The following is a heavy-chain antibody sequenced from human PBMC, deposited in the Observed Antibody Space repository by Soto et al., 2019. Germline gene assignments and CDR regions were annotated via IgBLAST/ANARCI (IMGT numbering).Heavy chain of an antibody. CDR3: ARGKFYAFDI. CDR1: GVSITIPNW. Sequence: SETLSLTCAVSGVSITIPNWWAWVRQAPGKGLEWIGEIDHSGTTNYNPSLNSRVTISLDRSKNQFSLRLSSVAAADTAVYFCARGKFYAFDIWGQGTMVT. V-gene: IGHV4-4*02. J-gene: IGHJ3*02. CDR2: IDHSGTT.